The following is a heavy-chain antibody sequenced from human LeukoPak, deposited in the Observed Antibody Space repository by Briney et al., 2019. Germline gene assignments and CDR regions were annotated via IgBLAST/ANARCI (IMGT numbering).Heavy chain of an antibody. Sequence: GGSLRLSCAASGFPFSSYGMHWVRQAPGKGLEWVAVLSYDGSNEYYVDSVKGRFIISRDNSKNTLYLQMNSLRAEDTAVYYCAECGSWALKCFDYWGQGTLVTVSS. J-gene: IGHJ4*02. D-gene: IGHD2-15*01. V-gene: IGHV3-30*18. CDR1: GFPFSSYG. CDR3: AECGSWALKCFDY. CDR2: LSYDGSNE.